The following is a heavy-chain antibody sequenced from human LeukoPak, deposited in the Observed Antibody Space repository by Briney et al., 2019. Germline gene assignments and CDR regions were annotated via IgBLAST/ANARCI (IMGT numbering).Heavy chain of an antibody. J-gene: IGHJ4*02. D-gene: IGHD2-21*02. Sequence: GGSLRLSCAASGFTCSSYAMSWVRQAPGKGLEWVSVVYSGGSTYYADSVKGRFTISRDNSKNTPYLQMNSLRAEDTAAYYCAREVPRYCGGDCYSGFDYWGQGTLVTVSS. CDR2: VYSGGST. CDR1: GFTCSSYA. V-gene: IGHV3-66*01. CDR3: AREVPRYCGGDCYSGFDY.